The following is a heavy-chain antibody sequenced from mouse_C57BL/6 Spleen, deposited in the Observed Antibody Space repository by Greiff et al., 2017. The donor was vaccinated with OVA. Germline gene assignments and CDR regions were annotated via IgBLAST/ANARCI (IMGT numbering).Heavy chain of an antibody. CDR3: TRDVVLYPFAY. D-gene: IGHD2-12*01. CDR1: GFTFSSYA. Sequence: EVQRVESGEGLVKPGGSLKLSCAASGFTFSSYAMSWVRQTPEKRLEWVAYISSGGDYIYYADTVKGRFTISRDNARNTLYLQMSSLKSEDTAMYYCTRDVVLYPFAYWGQGTLVTVSA. J-gene: IGHJ3*01. V-gene: IGHV5-9-1*02. CDR2: ISSGGDYI.